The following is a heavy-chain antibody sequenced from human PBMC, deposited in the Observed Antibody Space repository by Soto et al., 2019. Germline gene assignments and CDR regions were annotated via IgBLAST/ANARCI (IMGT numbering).Heavy chain of an antibody. CDR3: AKNQERELPRVIDF. J-gene: IGHJ4*02. Sequence: XVSLRLSCATSGLTFINNAMSWVRQAPGGGLEWVSSMSGSSSTTYYADSVRGRFTISRDRSKNTLYLQMSSLRAEDTALYYCAKNQERELPRVIDFWGQGTLVTVSS. V-gene: IGHV3-23*01. CDR1: GLTFINNA. D-gene: IGHD1-7*01. CDR2: MSGSSSTT.